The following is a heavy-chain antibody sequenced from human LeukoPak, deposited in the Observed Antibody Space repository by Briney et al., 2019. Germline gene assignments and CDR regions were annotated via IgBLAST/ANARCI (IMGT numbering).Heavy chain of an antibody. V-gene: IGHV3-23*01. J-gene: IGHJ4*02. CDR2: ISGSGGST. CDR1: GFTFSSYA. Sequence: PGGSLRLSCAASGFTFSSYAMSWVRQAPGKWREWVSAISGSGGSTYYADSVKGRFTISRDNSKNTLYLQMNSLRAEDTAVYYCAKDPALRVAVVVVAAKREGYWGQGTLVTVSS. D-gene: IGHD2-15*01. CDR3: AKDPALRVAVVVVAAKREGY.